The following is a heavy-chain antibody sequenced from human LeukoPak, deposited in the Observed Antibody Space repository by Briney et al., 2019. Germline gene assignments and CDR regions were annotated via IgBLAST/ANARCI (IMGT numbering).Heavy chain of an antibody. CDR1: GGSFSGYY. D-gene: IGHD3-9*01. CDR3: ARLDDILIGLFDY. CDR2: INHSGST. Sequence: PSETLSLTCAVYGGSFSGYYWSWIRQPPGKGLEWIGEINHSGSTNYNPSLKSRVTISVDTSKNQFSLKLSSVTAADTAVYYCARLDDILIGLFDYWGQGTLVTVSS. J-gene: IGHJ4*02. V-gene: IGHV4-34*01.